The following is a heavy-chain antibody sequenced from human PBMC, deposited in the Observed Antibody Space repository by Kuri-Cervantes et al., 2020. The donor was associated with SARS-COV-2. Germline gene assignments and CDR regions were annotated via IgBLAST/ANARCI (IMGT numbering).Heavy chain of an antibody. CDR2: IYYSGST. J-gene: IGHJ4*02. D-gene: IGHD5-18*01. V-gene: IGHV4-30-4*08. Sequence: SETLSLTCTVSGGSISSGDYYWSWIRQPPGKGLKWIASIYYSGSTYYNPSLKSRVTISVDTSKNQFSLKLSSVTAADTAVYYCARDGGLHEGYSYGYIDYWGQGTLVTVSS. CDR3: ARDGGLHEGYSYGYIDY. CDR1: GGSISSGDYY.